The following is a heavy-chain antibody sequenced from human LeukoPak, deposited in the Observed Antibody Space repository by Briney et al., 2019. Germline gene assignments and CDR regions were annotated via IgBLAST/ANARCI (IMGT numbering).Heavy chain of an antibody. CDR1: GYTFTSYG. D-gene: IGHD4-17*01. V-gene: IGHV1-18*01. Sequence: AASVKVSCKASGYTFTSYGISWVRQAPGQGLEWMGWINTYKGNTQYAQRLQGRVTMTTDTSTNTAYMELGSLRPDDTAVYYCARHIAGTVTSGFDIWGQGTMVTVSS. CDR2: INTYKGNT. CDR3: ARHIAGTVTSGFDI. J-gene: IGHJ3*02.